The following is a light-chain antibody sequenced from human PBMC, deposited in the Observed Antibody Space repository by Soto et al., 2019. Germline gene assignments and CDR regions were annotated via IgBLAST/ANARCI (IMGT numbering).Light chain of an antibody. J-gene: IGLJ1*01. V-gene: IGLV1-44*01. CDR1: TSNIWTSS. CDR2: STN. CDR3: APWEDSLNGHV. Sequence: QCALTHPHSASRAALHSFTIFNSISTSNIWTSSLDCFQHLPGTGPKLSISSTNARPAGSAERFSGSRAGTSASLAISGLQSEDEADYYWAPWEDSLNGHVLGPGTKVPVL.